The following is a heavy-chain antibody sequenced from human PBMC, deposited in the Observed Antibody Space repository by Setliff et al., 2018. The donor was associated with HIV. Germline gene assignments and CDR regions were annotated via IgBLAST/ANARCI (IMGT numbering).Heavy chain of an antibody. CDR3: AKIQNPQGYYYDSSGYYPHPGSPDY. D-gene: IGHD3-22*01. CDR2: LNTDGSST. V-gene: IGHV3-74*03. Sequence: LRLSCVASGFTFSSYWMHWVRQAPGKGLVWVSRLNTDGSSTKYADSVKGRFTISRDNAKNTLYLQMNSLRAEDTAVYYCAKIQNPQGYYYDSSGYYPHPGSPDYWGQGTLVTVSS. J-gene: IGHJ4*02. CDR1: GFTFSSYW.